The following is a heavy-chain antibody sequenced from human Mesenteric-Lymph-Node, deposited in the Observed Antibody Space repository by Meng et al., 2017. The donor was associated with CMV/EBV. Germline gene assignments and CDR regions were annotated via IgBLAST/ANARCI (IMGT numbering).Heavy chain of an antibody. Sequence: GESLKISCAASGFTFSSYAMSWVRQAPGKGLEWVSAISGSGGSTYYADSVKGRFTISRDNSKNTLYLQMNSLRAEDTAVYYCARGTGNYGDWDYWGQGTQVTVSS. CDR3: ARGTGNYGDWDY. CDR1: GFTFSSYA. J-gene: IGHJ4*02. D-gene: IGHD2-8*02. CDR2: ISGSGGST. V-gene: IGHV3-23*01.